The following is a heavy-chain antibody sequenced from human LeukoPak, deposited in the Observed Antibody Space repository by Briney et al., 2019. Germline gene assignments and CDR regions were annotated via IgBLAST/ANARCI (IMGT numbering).Heavy chain of an antibody. J-gene: IGHJ4*02. CDR1: GFTFSTYA. CDR2: ISSSGGRT. CDR3: VKGRYSNSWYSSDY. Sequence: GGSLRLSCTASGFTFSTYAMSWVRQAPGKGLEYVSAISSSGGRTYYADSVRGRFTISRDNSKNTLYLQMSSLRAEDTAVYYCVKGRYSNSWYSSDYWGQGTLVTVSS. V-gene: IGHV3-64D*09. D-gene: IGHD6-13*01.